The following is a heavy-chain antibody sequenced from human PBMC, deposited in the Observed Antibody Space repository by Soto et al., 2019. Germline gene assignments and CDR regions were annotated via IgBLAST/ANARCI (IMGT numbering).Heavy chain of an antibody. CDR2: IYYHGNT. CDR1: GGSISSGGYY. V-gene: IGHV4-39*01. CDR3: ARHDGFSSGWIFDY. Sequence: PSETLSLTCTVSGGSISSGGYYWSWIRQHPGKCLEWIGYIYYHGNTYYNPSLKSRVTISVDTSNNQLSLKLRSVTAADTAVYYCARHDGFSSGWIFDYWGHGTLVTVSS. J-gene: IGHJ4*01. D-gene: IGHD6-19*01.